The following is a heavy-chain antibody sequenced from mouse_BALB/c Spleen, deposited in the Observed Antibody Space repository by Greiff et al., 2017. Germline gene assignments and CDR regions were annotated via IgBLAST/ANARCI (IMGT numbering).Heavy chain of an antibody. CDR3: ARGDYDHAMDY. D-gene: IGHD2-4*01. J-gene: IGHJ4*01. CDR2: ILPGSGST. CDR1: GYTFSSYW. V-gene: IGHV1-9*01. Sequence: QVQLKQSGAELMKPGASVKISCKATGYTFSSYWIEWVKQRPGHGLEWIGEILPGSGSTNYNEKFKGKATFTADTSSNTAYMQLSSLTSEDSAVYYCARGDYDHAMDYWGQGTSVTVSS.